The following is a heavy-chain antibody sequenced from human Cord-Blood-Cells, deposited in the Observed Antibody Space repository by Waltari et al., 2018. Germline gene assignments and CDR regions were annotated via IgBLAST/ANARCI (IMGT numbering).Heavy chain of an antibody. CDR1: DYSISSGYY. Sequence: QVQRQESGPGLVQPSETLSLTSTVYDYSISSGYYWGWFLQPQGKGLEWIGSIYHSGSTYYNPSLKSRVTISVDTSKTQFSLKLSSVTAADTAVYYCARAASVYDLWSGYYDYWGQGTLVTVSS. CDR3: ARAASVYDLWSGYYDY. J-gene: IGHJ4*02. V-gene: IGHV4-38-2*02. D-gene: IGHD3-3*01. CDR2: IYHSGST.